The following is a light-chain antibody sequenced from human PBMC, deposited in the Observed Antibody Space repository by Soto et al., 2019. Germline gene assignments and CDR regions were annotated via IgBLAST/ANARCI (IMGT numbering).Light chain of an antibody. V-gene: IGLV2-14*01. Sequence: QSVLTQPASVSGSPGQSITISCTGTSSDVGGYNYVSWYQQHPGKAPKLMIYAVSNRPSGVSNRFSGSKSGNTATLTISGLQAEDEADYYCCSYAGSSSVFGTGTKVTVL. J-gene: IGLJ1*01. CDR2: AVS. CDR1: SSDVGGYNY. CDR3: CSYAGSSSV.